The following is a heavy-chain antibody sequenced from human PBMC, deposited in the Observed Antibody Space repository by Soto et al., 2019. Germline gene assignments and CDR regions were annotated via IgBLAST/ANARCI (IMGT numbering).Heavy chain of an antibody. D-gene: IGHD3-22*01. CDR3: AKDPYDSSGHILFDY. CDR1: GSTFSSYA. V-gene: IGHV3-23*01. Sequence: PGGSLRLSCAASGSTFSSYAMSWVRQAPGKGLEWVSVISGSGDSTYYADSVKGRFTISRDNSKNTLYLQMNSLRAEDTAVYYCAKDPYDSSGHILFDYWGQGTLVTAPQ. J-gene: IGHJ4*02. CDR2: ISGSGDST.